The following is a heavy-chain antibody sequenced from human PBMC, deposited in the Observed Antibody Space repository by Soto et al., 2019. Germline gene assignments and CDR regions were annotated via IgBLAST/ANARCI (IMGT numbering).Heavy chain of an antibody. CDR2: ISYDGSNK. D-gene: IGHD5-18*01. V-gene: IGHV3-30*18. CDR1: GFTFSSYG. J-gene: IGHJ4*02. CDR3: AKDQDTAMVSSFDY. Sequence: LRLSCAASGFTFSSYGMHWVRQAPGKGLEWVAVISYDGSNKYYADSVKGRFTISRDNSKNTLYLQMNSLRAEDTAVYYCAKDQDTAMVSSFDYWGQGTLVTVSS.